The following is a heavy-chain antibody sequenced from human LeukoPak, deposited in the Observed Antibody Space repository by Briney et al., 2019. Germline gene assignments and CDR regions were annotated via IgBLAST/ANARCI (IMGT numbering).Heavy chain of an antibody. CDR2: INQDGSTK. V-gene: IGHV3-7*01. J-gene: IGHJ4*02. CDR3: ARWGQTSGWYYLDN. D-gene: IGHD6-19*01. Sequence: GVSLRLSCGASGFTLSSNWMSWVRQAPGRGLEWVASINQDGSTKYYVDSVKGRFTISRDNAKNSLYLQMNSLRVEDTAVYFCARWGQTSGWYYLDNWGQGTLVTVSS. CDR1: GFTLSSNW.